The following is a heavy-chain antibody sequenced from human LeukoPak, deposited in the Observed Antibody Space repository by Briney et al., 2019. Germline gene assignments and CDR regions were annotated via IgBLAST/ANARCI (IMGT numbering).Heavy chain of an antibody. CDR3: ARDRGDSSDNFDY. J-gene: IGHJ4*02. CDR2: TYYRSKWYN. CDR1: GDSVSSNSAA. Sequence: SQTLSLTCALSGDSVSSNSAAWNWLRQSPSRGLEWLGRTYYRSKWYNDYAVSVKSRITINPDTSKNQFSLQLNSVTPEDTAVYYCARDRGDSSDNFDYWGQGTLVTVSS. V-gene: IGHV6-1*01. D-gene: IGHD6-25*01.